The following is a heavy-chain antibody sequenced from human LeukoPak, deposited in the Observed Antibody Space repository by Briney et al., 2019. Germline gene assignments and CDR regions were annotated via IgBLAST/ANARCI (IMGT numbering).Heavy chain of an antibody. V-gene: IGHV3-21*06. J-gene: IGHJ4*02. Sequence: GGSLRLSCIASGFTFIPYTLNWVRQAPGRGLEWVASISSSSTYIYYAHSVKGRFTISIDNAKSSLFLQMNSLRAEDTAVYYCATDLSTYHDDSGADYWGQGTLVTVSS. CDR1: GFTFIPYT. CDR2: ISSSSTYI. CDR3: ATDLSTYHDDSGADY. D-gene: IGHD3-22*01.